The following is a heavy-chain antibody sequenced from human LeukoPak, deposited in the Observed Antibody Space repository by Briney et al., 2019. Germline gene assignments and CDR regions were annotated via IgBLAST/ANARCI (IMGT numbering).Heavy chain of an antibody. Sequence: GGSLRLSCAASGFTFSSYAMHWVRQAPGKGPEWVAVISYDGSNKYYADSVKGRFTISRDNSKNTLYLQMNSLRAEDTAVYYCARDEKAVAGPDYWGQGTLVTVSS. CDR2: ISYDGSNK. CDR1: GFTFSSYA. D-gene: IGHD6-19*01. J-gene: IGHJ4*02. V-gene: IGHV3-30-3*01. CDR3: ARDEKAVAGPDY.